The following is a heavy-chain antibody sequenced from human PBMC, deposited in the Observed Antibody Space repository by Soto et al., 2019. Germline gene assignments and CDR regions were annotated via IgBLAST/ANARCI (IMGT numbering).Heavy chain of an antibody. CDR2: VYYTGTT. V-gene: IGHV4-59*08. Sequence: QVQLQESGPGLVKPSETLSLTCTVSGGSIDSYYWTWIRQPPGKGLEWIGYVYYTGTTTYSPSLKTRFTIPVDTSMTQISLKLSSVTAADTAFYYCARLGGYYQSLDTWGQGTLVTVSS. CDR1: GGSIDSYY. D-gene: IGHD3-22*01. J-gene: IGHJ5*02. CDR3: ARLGGYYQSLDT.